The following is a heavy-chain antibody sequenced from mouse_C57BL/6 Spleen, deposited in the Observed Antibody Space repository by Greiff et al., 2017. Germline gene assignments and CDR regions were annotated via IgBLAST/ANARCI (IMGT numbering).Heavy chain of an antibody. V-gene: IGHV5-4*03. CDR1: GFTFSSYA. Sequence: EVMLVESGGGLVKPGASLKLSCAASGFTFSSYAMSWVSQTPEKSLEWVATISDGGSYTYYPDNVKGRFTMSRENAKNTLYLQMSHLKSEDTAMYYCARDKKVGGYAMDYWGQGTSVTVSS. D-gene: IGHD1-1*01. J-gene: IGHJ4*01. CDR3: ARDKKVGGYAMDY. CDR2: ISDGGSYT.